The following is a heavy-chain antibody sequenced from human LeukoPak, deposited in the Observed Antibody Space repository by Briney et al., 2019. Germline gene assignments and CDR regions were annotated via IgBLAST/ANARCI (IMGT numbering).Heavy chain of an antibody. CDR2: IRTSSSYI. Sequence: GGSLRLSCAASGFTFSSYSMNWVRQAPGKGLEWVSPIRTSSSYIYYADSVKGRFTISRDNAKNSPYLQMNSLRAEDTAVYYCARDIPYCSSTSCYPTLFDPWGQGTLVTVSS. D-gene: IGHD2-2*01. CDR3: ARDIPYCSSTSCYPTLFDP. J-gene: IGHJ5*02. V-gene: IGHV3-21*01. CDR1: GFTFSSYS.